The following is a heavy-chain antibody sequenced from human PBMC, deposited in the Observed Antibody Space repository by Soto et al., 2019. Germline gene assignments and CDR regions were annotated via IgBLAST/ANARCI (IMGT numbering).Heavy chain of an antibody. CDR2: SYYTGST. Sequence: HVQLQESGPGLVKPSETLSLICTVSGDSISSYYWSWIRQPPGKGLEWIGFSYYTGSTNNNPPLKSRVSISVDTSKNQLSLKLSSVTAADTAVYYCARRAGAVPGRIDFWGQGTLVTVSP. D-gene: IGHD6-19*01. J-gene: IGHJ4*02. CDR1: GDSISSYY. V-gene: IGHV4-59*08. CDR3: ARRAGAVPGRIDF.